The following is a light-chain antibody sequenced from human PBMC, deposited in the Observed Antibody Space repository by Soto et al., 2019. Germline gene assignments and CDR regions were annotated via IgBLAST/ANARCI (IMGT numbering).Light chain of an antibody. Sequence: QSVLTQPASVSGSPGQSITISCTGTINDVGADKYVSWYQQHPGKVPQLMIYDVSIRPSGVSNRFSGSKSGNTASLTISGLQDADEADYYCSSVTTSSTWVFGGGTKLTVL. CDR3: SSVTTSSTWV. CDR1: INDVGADKY. J-gene: IGLJ3*02. CDR2: DVS. V-gene: IGLV2-14*03.